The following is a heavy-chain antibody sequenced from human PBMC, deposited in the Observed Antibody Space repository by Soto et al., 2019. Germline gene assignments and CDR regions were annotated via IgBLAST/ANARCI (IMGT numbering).Heavy chain of an antibody. J-gene: IGHJ4*02. CDR2: IYYSGST. Sequence: SETLSLTCTVSGGSISSYYWSWIRQPPGKGLEWIGYIYYSGSTNYNPSLKSRVTISVDTSKNQFSLKLSSVTAADTAVYYCARDRDYDILTGYLGPGIFDYWGQGTLVTVSS. D-gene: IGHD3-9*01. CDR1: GGSISSYY. V-gene: IGHV4-59*01. CDR3: ARDRDYDILTGYLGPGIFDY.